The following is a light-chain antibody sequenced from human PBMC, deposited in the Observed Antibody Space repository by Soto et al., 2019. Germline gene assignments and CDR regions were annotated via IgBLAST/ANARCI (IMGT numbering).Light chain of an antibody. V-gene: IGLV2-8*01. CDR1: SSDVGAYNY. CDR2: EVS. Sequence: QSALTQPPSASGSPGQSVTISCTGTSSDVGAYNYVSWYQRLPGKAPKLIIYEVSKRPSGVPDRFSGSKSGNTASLTVSGLQAEDEADYYCTSYAGTYSSFYVFGTGTKVTVL. CDR3: TSYAGTYSSFYV. J-gene: IGLJ1*01.